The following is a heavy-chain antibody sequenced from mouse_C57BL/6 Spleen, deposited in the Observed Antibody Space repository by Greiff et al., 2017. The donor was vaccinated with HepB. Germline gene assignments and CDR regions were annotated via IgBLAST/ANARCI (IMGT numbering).Heavy chain of an antibody. CDR1: GFTFSSYG. CDR3: ARHERSLYAMDY. V-gene: IGHV5-6*01. Sequence: EVKLVESGGDLVKPGGSLKLSCAASGFTFSSYGMSWVRQTPDKRLEWVATISSGGSYTYYPDSVKGRFTISRDNAKNTLYLQMSSLKSEDTAMYYCARHERSLYAMDYWGQGTSVTVSS. CDR2: ISSGGSYT. J-gene: IGHJ4*01.